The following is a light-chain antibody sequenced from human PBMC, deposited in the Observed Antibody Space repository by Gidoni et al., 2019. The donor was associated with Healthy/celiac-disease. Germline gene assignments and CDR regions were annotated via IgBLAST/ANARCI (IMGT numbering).Light chain of an antibody. V-gene: IGKV1-39*01. CDR1: QSISSY. J-gene: IGKJ2*01. CDR3: QQRYSTPPYT. CDR2: AAS. Sequence: DIQMTQSPSSLSASVGDRVTTPGRASQSISSYFNWHQQKPGQAPQLLIYAASSLRSRVPSRFSVSVSVTEFSLTLRRLQPEDFSTFYCQQRYSTPPYTFGQGTKLEIK.